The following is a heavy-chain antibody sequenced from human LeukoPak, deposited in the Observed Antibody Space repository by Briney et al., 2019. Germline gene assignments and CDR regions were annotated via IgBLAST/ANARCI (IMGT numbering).Heavy chain of an antibody. Sequence: SETLSLTCAVYGGSFSGYYWSWIRQPPGKGLEWIGEINHSGSTNYNPSLKSRVTISVDTSKNQFSLKLSSVTAADTAVYCCARGPGLGSSSWYNYWGQGTLVTVSS. CDR2: INHSGST. CDR1: GGSFSGYY. D-gene: IGHD6-13*01. J-gene: IGHJ4*02. V-gene: IGHV4-34*01. CDR3: ARGPGLGSSSWYNY.